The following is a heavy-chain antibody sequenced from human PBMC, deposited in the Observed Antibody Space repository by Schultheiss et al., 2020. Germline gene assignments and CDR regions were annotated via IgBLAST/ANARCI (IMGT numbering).Heavy chain of an antibody. J-gene: IGHJ4*02. V-gene: IGHV3-73*01. CDR3: ASRGYSSGGDYFDY. Sequence: GGSLRLSCAASGFTFSSYCMIWVRQAPGKGLEWVGRIRTKANSYATAYAASVKGRFTISRDDSKNTAYLQMNSLRAEDTAVYYCASRGYSSGGDYFDYWGQGTLVTVSS. CDR1: GFTFSSYC. CDR2: IRTKANSYAT. D-gene: IGHD5-18*01.